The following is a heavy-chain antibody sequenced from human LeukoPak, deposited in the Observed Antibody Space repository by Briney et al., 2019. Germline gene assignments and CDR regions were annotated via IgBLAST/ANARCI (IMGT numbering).Heavy chain of an antibody. J-gene: IGHJ4*02. D-gene: IGHD5-18*01. Sequence: GGSLRLSCAGSGFTFSRHWMHWVRQVPGKGLVWVSRMNSDGSSTSYADSVKGRFIISRDNAKNTLYLQMNSLRAEDTAVYYCTSDTVDTAVGIDYWGQGTLVTVPS. CDR1: GFTFSRHW. V-gene: IGHV3-74*01. CDR3: TSDTVDTAVGIDY. CDR2: MNSDGSST.